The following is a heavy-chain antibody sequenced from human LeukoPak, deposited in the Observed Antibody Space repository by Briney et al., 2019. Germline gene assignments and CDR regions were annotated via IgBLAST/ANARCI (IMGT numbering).Heavy chain of an antibody. CDR3: ARGLEGTYYYDSSGSIFDY. CDR2: ISYDGSNK. J-gene: IGHJ4*02. D-gene: IGHD3-22*01. CDR1: GFTFSSYA. V-gene: IGHV3-30*04. Sequence: GRSLRLSCAASGFTFSSYAMHWVRQAPGKGLEWVAVISYDGSNKYHADSVKGRFTISRDDSKNTLYLQMNSLRAEDTAVYYCARGLEGTYYYDSSGSIFDYWGQGTLVTVSS.